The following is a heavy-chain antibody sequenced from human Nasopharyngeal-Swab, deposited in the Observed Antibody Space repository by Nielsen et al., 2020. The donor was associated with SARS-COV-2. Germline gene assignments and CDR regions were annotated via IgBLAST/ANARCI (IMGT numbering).Heavy chain of an antibody. CDR3: ARGKTGILEWLLPDEMSYGMDV. D-gene: IGHD3-3*01. Sequence: VRQAPGKGLEWIGEIYHSGSTNYNPSPKSRVTISVDKSKNQFSLKLSSVTAADTAVYYCARGKTGILEWLLPDEMSYGMDVWGQGTTVTVSS. CDR2: IYHSGST. J-gene: IGHJ6*02. V-gene: IGHV4-4*02.